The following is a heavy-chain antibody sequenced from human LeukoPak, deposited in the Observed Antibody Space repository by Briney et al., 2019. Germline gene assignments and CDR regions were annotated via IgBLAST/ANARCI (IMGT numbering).Heavy chain of an antibody. D-gene: IGHD1-14*01. CDR1: GGSISSYY. V-gene: IGHV4-59*08. CDR3: ARLLGSSTAVDY. Sequence: SETLSLTCTVSGGSISSYYWSWIRQHPGKGLEWIGYIYYSGSTYYNPSLKSRVTISVDTSKNRFSLKLSSVTAADTAVYYCARLLGSSTAVDYWGQGTLVTVSS. CDR2: IYYSGST. J-gene: IGHJ4*02.